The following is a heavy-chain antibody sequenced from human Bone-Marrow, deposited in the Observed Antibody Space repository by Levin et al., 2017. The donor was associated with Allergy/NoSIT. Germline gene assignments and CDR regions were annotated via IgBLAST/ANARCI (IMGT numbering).Heavy chain of an antibody. CDR1: GYTFTGYY. J-gene: IGHJ4*02. CDR2: LNPHSGGT. CDR3: ARGPLWELEGENFFDY. D-gene: IGHD1-26*01. Sequence: GASVKVSCKASGYTFTGYYMHWVRQAPGQGLEWMGWLNPHSGGTNYAQKFQGRVTMTRDTSISTAYMDLSRLRSDDTAVYYCARGPLWELEGENFFDYWGQGTLVTVSS. V-gene: IGHV1-2*02.